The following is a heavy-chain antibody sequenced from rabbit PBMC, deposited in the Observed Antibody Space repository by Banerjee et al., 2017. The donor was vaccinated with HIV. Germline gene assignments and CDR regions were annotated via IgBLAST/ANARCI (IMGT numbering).Heavy chain of an antibody. CDR3: ARDRDDNAYYFGL. CDR1: GFSFSNNYW. Sequence: QSLEESGGDLVKPGASLTLTCTASGFSFSNNYWICWVRQAPGKGLEWIACIDGDSDITYYATWAEGRFTVSITSSTTVTLQMTSLTAADTATYFCARDRDDNAYYFGLWGPGTLVTVS. CDR2: IDGDSDIT. V-gene: IGHV1S40*01. J-gene: IGHJ6*01. D-gene: IGHD2-1*01.